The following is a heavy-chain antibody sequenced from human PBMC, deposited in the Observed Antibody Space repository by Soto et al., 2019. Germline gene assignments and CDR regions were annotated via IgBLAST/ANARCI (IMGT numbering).Heavy chain of an antibody. D-gene: IGHD5-12*01. CDR2: IYYSGTT. Sequence: QVQLQESGPGLVKPSQTLSLTCTVSGGSISSGDYYWSWIRQPPGKGLEWIGYIYYSGTTYYNPSLKSRVPISVDTPKTQIPRKLSSGTAADTAVYYCARDRGVAMTFDRGGKGPLVTFSS. CDR1: GGSISSGDYY. J-gene: IGHJ4*02. V-gene: IGHV4-30-4*01. CDR3: ARDRGVAMTFDR.